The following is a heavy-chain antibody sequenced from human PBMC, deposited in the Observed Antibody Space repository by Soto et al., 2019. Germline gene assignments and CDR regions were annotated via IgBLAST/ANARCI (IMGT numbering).Heavy chain of an antibody. CDR2: ISAYNGNT. D-gene: IGHD2-15*01. CDR3: ARDEGYCSGGSCYPANAEYFQH. CDR1: GYTFTSYG. J-gene: IGHJ1*01. Sequence: ASVKVSCKASGYTFTSYGISWVRQAPGQGLEWMGWISAYNGNTNYAQKLQGRVTMTRDTSTSTVYMELSSLRSEDTAVYYCARDEGYCSGGSCYPANAEYFQHWGQGTLVTVSS. V-gene: IGHV1-18*01.